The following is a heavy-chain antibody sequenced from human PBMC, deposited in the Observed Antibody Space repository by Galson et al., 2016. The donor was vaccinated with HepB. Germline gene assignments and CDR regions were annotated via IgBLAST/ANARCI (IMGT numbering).Heavy chain of an antibody. CDR1: GFIVSNNY. J-gene: IGHJ4*02. CDR2: IYSGGST. V-gene: IGHV3-53*01. D-gene: IGHD6-19*01. CDR3: AGRHSQWPH. Sequence: SLRLSCAVSGFIVSNNYMIWVRQAPGKGLEWVSLIYSGGSTSYADSVKGRFTISRDSSQNTLYLQMNSLRAEDTAVYYCAGRHSQWPHWGQGTLVTVSS.